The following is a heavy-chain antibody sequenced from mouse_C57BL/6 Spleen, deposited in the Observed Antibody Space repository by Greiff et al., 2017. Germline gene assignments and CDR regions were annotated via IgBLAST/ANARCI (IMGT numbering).Heavy chain of an antibody. CDR3: ARWDSNYVDY. J-gene: IGHJ2*01. CDR1: GYTFTSYW. Sequence: QVQLQQPGAELVKPGASVKLSCKASGYTFTSYWMQWVKQRPGQGLEWIGEIDPSDSYTNYNQKFKGKATLTVDTSSSTAYMQLSSLTSEDSAVYYCARWDSNYVDYWGQGTTLTVSS. D-gene: IGHD2-5*01. CDR2: IDPSDSYT. V-gene: IGHV1-50*01.